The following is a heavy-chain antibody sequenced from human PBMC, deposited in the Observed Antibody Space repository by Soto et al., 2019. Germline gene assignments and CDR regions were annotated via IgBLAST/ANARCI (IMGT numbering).Heavy chain of an antibody. J-gene: IGHJ3*02. CDR3: ATQAYSYGNEGAFDI. V-gene: IGHV3-30*03. D-gene: IGHD5-18*01. Sequence: PRLSCAASGFTFSSYGMHWVRQAPGKGLEWVAVISYDGSNKYYADSVKGRFTISRDNSKNTLYLQMNSLRAEDTAVYYCATQAYSYGNEGAFDIWGQGTMVTVSS. CDR1: GFTFSSYG. CDR2: ISYDGSNK.